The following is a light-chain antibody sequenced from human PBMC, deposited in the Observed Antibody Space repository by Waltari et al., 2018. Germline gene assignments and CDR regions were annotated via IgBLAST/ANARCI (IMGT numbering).Light chain of an antibody. V-gene: IGLV2-14*03. CDR1: SSDVGTYNS. J-gene: IGLJ3*02. Sequence: QSALTQPASVSGSPGQSITISCTGTSSDVGTYNSVSWYQDHPGQSPKVIIYDVSDRPSGVSARFSASTSGNTASLTISGLQAEDEADYYCSSQSSNNVVLFGGGTKVTVL. CDR3: SSQSSNNVVL. CDR2: DVS.